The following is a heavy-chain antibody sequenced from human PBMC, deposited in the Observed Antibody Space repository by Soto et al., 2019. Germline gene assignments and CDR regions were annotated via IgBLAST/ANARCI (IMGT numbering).Heavy chain of an antibody. CDR3: ARGVATTTHFDY. CDR2: INHSGST. D-gene: IGHD5-12*01. Sequence: QVQLQQWGAGLLKPSETLSLTCAVYGGSFSGYYWSWIRQPPGKGLEWIGEINHSGSTNYNPSLKSRVNISIDTSKIQFSLKLSSVTAADTAVYYCARGVATTTHFDYWGQGTLVTVSS. V-gene: IGHV4-34*01. CDR1: GGSFSGYY. J-gene: IGHJ4*02.